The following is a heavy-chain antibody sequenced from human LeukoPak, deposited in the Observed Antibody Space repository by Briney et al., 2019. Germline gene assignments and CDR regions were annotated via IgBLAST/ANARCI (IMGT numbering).Heavy chain of an antibody. J-gene: IGHJ4*02. CDR1: GYTFTGYY. CDR2: INPNSGGT. D-gene: IGHD5-12*01. Sequence: ASVKVSCKASGYTFTGYYMHWVRQAPGQGLAWMGWINPNSGGTNYAQKFQGRVTMTRDTSISTAYMELSRLRSDDTAVYYCARVSGHSGYDLDYWGQGTLVTVSS. V-gene: IGHV1-2*02. CDR3: ARVSGHSGYDLDY.